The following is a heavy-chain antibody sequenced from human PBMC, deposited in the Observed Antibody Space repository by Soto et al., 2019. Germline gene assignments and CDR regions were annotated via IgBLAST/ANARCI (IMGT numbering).Heavy chain of an antibody. CDR2: INSDGSST. CDR1: GFTFSSYW. J-gene: IGHJ4*02. V-gene: IGHV3-74*01. D-gene: IGHD4-17*01. Sequence: PGGSLRLSCAASGFTFSSYWMHWVRQAPGKGLVWVSRINSDGSSTSYADSVKGRFTISRDNAKNTLYLQMNSLRAEDTAVYYCARLGGLHDYGDYVHVHDYWGQGTLVTVSS. CDR3: ARLGGLHDYGDYVHVHDY.